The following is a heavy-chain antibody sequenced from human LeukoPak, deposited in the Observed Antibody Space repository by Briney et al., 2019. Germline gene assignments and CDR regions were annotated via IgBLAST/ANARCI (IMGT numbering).Heavy chain of an antibody. Sequence: GGSLRLSCAASGFTFSGYWMSWVRQAPGKGLEWVANIKQDGSEKYYVDSVKGRFTISRDNAKNSLYLQMNSLRAEDTAVYYCARDGALPAYSSGWRDYWGQGTLVTVSS. D-gene: IGHD6-19*01. J-gene: IGHJ4*02. CDR3: ARDGALPAYSSGWRDY. CDR2: IKQDGSEK. V-gene: IGHV3-7*03. CDR1: GFTFSGYW.